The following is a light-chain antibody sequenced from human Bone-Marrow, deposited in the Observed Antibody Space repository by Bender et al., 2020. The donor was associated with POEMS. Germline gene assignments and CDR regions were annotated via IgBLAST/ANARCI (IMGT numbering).Light chain of an antibody. Sequence: QSALTQPASVSGSPGQSITISCTGSTSDFVSYDYVSWYQQHPGEAPKVMIYDVSNRPSGVSNRFSGSKSGNTASLTISGLQAEDEADYYCSSYTSSSTLVFGTGTKVTVL. CDR1: TSDFVSYDY. CDR3: SSYTSSSTLV. V-gene: IGLV2-14*03. J-gene: IGLJ1*01. CDR2: DVS.